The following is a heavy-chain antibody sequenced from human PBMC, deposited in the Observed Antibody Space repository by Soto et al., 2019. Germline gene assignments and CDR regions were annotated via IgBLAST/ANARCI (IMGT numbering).Heavy chain of an antibody. V-gene: IGHV4-4*02. CDR2: IYHSGST. CDR1: GGSISSSNW. CDR3: ARKPHIAAAGNPGWFDP. Sequence: QVQLQESGPGLVKPSGTLSLTCAVSGGSISSSNWWSWVRQPPGKGLEWIGEIYHSGSTNYNPSLKSRVTISVDKSKNQFSLKLSSVTAADTAVYYCARKPHIAAAGNPGWFDPWGQGTLVTVSS. J-gene: IGHJ5*02. D-gene: IGHD6-13*01.